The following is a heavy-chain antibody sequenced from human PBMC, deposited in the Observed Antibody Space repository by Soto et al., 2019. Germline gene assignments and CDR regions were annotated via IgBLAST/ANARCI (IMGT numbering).Heavy chain of an antibody. CDR2: ISWDGGST. CDR1: GFTFDDYT. J-gene: IGHJ6*02. Sequence: GGSLRLSCAASGFTFDDYTMHWVRQAPGKGLEWVSLISWDGGSTYYADSVKGRFTISRDNSKNSLYLQMNSLRTEDTALYYCAKDMRDFWSGYYSLSDYGMDVWGQGTTVTVSS. D-gene: IGHD3-3*01. V-gene: IGHV3-43*01. CDR3: AKDMRDFWSGYYSLSDYGMDV.